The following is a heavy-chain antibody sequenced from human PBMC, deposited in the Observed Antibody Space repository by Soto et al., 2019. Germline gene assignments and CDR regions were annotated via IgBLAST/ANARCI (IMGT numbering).Heavy chain of an antibody. CDR3: AKATYYDFWRAFDI. J-gene: IGHJ3*02. CDR1: GFTFVDYA. D-gene: IGHD3-3*01. V-gene: IGHV3-9*01. Sequence: GGSLRLSCAASGFTFVDYAMHWVRQATGKGLEWVSGISWNSGSIGYADSVKGRFTISRDNAKNSLYLQMNSLRAEDTALYYCAKATYYDFWRAFDIWGQGTMVTVSS. CDR2: ISWNSGSI.